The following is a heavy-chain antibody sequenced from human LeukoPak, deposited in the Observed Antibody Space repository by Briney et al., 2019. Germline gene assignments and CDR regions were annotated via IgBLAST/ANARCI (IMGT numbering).Heavy chain of an antibody. CDR1: GFTFSSYS. Sequence: QAGGSLRLSCVVSGFTFSSYSMNWVRQAPGKGLEWVANIDQGGSEKYYVDSVKGRFTISRDNAKNSLYLQMNSLTAEDTAVYFCARIFCGGGSCKSYFDYWGQGALVTVSS. D-gene: IGHD2-15*01. J-gene: IGHJ4*02. V-gene: IGHV3-7*05. CDR3: ARIFCGGGSCKSYFDY. CDR2: IDQGGSEK.